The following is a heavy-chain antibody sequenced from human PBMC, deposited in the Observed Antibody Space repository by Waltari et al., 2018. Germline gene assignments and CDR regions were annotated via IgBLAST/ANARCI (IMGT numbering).Heavy chain of an antibody. CDR3: ARSGNYDFWSGYYTGVGYFDY. CDR1: GGSISSSSYY. J-gene: IGHJ4*02. V-gene: IGHV4-39*01. D-gene: IGHD3-3*01. Sequence: QLQLQESGPGLVKPSETLSLTCTVSGGSISSSSYYWGWIRQPPGKGLGWIGSIYYSGSTYYNPSLKSRVTISVDTSKNQFSLKLSSVTAADTAVYYCARSGNYDFWSGYYTGVGYFDYWGQGTLVTVSS. CDR2: IYYSGST.